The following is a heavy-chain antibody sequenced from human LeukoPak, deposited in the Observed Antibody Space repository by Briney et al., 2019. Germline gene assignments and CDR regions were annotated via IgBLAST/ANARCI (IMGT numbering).Heavy chain of an antibody. Sequence: SETLSLTCTVSGGSISSGGYYWSWIRQHPGKGLEWIGYIYYSGSTYYNPSLKSRVTISVDTSKNQFSLKLSSVTAADTAVYYCVMGDCGGDCYPPGDIWGQGTMVTVSS. CDR1: GGSISSGGYY. V-gene: IGHV4-31*03. CDR2: IYYSGST. D-gene: IGHD2-21*02. J-gene: IGHJ3*02. CDR3: VMGDCGGDCYPPGDI.